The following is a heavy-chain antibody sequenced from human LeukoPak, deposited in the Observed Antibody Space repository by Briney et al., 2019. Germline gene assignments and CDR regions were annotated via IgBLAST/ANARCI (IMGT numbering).Heavy chain of an antibody. J-gene: IGHJ4*02. D-gene: IGHD4/OR15-4a*01. V-gene: IGHV1-2*02. CDR2: INPNSGGT. Sequence: ASVKVSCKASGYTFTGYYMHWVRQAPGQGLEWMGWINPNSGGTNYAQKFQGRVTMTRDTSISTAYMELSGLRSDDTAVYYCARDVSLANYFFDYWGQGTLVTVSS. CDR3: ARDVSLANYFFDY. CDR1: GYTFTGYY.